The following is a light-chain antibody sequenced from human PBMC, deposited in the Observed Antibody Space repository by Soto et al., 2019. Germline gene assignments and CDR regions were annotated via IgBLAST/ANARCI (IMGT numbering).Light chain of an antibody. V-gene: IGKV3-20*01. CDR3: QQYGSSPLFT. Sequence: ESVLTQSPGTLSLSPGEGATLFCRASQSVSSSYLAWYQQKPGLAPRLLIYAASSRATGVPARFSGSGSGTDCTLTISRLEPEDFAVYYCQQYGSSPLFTFGPGTKVDVK. CDR1: QSVSSSY. CDR2: AAS. J-gene: IGKJ3*01.